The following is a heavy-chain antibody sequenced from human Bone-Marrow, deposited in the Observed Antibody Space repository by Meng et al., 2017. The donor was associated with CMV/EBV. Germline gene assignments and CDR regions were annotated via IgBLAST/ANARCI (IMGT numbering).Heavy chain of an antibody. CDR2: INPNTGGT. Sequence: SGYNFTGDYIHWVRQAPGQGPEWMGRINPNTGGTNYAQEFQGRVTMTRDTSIRTAFMELSRLTSDDTAVYYCACGTIFGVAVMAFDYWGQGSLVTVSS. V-gene: IGHV1-2*06. D-gene: IGHD3-3*01. CDR3: ACGTIFGVAVMAFDY. CDR1: GYNFTGDY. J-gene: IGHJ4*02.